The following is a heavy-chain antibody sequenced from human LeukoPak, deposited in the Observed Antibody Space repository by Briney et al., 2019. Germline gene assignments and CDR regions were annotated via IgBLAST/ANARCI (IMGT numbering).Heavy chain of an antibody. CDR3: AKGSVYDSSGHFDY. Sequence: PGRPLRLSCAASGFTFDDYAMHWVRQAPGKGLEWVSGISWNSGSIGYADSVKGRFTISRDNAKNSLYLQMNSLRAEDMALYYCAKGSVYDSSGHFDYWGQGTLVTVSS. CDR2: ISWNSGSI. D-gene: IGHD3-22*01. CDR1: GFTFDDYA. V-gene: IGHV3-9*03. J-gene: IGHJ4*02.